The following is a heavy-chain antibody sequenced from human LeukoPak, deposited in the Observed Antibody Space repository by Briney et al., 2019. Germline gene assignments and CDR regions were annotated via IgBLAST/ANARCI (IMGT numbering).Heavy chain of an antibody. CDR1: GYAFSNYG. CDR2: ISSYNGYT. V-gene: IGHV1-18*01. CDR3: TRESGATAAALFDY. D-gene: IGHD6-13*01. Sequence: ASVKVSCKVSGYAFSNYGMSWVRQAPGQGLEWMGWISSYNGYTKYAQKFQGRLTMTTDTSSSTAYMELRRLRSDGTAVYYCTRESGATAAALFDYWGQRSLVTVSS. J-gene: IGHJ4*02.